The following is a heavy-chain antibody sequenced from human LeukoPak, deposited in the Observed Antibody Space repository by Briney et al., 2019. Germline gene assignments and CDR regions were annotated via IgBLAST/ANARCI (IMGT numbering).Heavy chain of an antibody. J-gene: IGHJ4*02. D-gene: IGHD4-11*01. CDR3: AKDIGKARRNYGTQFDY. CDR1: GFTFSSYA. V-gene: IGHV3-23*01. CDR2: ISGSGDST. Sequence: PGGSLRLSCAASGFTFSSYAMSWVRQAPGKGLEWVSAISGSGDSTYYADSVKGRFTISRDNSKNTLYLQMNSLRAEDTALYYCAKDIGKARRNYGTQFDYWGQGTLVTVSS.